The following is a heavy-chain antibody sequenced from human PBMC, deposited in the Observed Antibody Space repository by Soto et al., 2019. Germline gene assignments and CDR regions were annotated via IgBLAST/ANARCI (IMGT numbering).Heavy chain of an antibody. D-gene: IGHD4-17*01. V-gene: IGHV3-21*01. CDR2: ISSSSSYI. CDR3: ARGYGDYSDYYYYGMDV. Sequence: GGSLRLSCAASGFTFSSYSMNWVRQAPGKGLEWVSSISSSSSYIYYADSVKGRFTISRDNAKNSLYLQMSSLRAEDTAVYYCARGYGDYSDYYYYGMDVWGQGTTVTVSS. J-gene: IGHJ6*02. CDR1: GFTFSSYS.